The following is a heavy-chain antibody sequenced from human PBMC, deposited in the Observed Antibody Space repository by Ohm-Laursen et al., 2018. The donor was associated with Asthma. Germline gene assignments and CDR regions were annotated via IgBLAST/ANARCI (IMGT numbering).Heavy chain of an antibody. Sequence: SLRLSCAASGFTFSSYGMHWVRQAPGKGLEWVAVIWYDGSNKYYADSVKGRFTLSRDNSKNTLYLEMNSLRAEDTALYYCAKDRDIVASPFDYWGQGTLVTVSS. CDR3: AKDRDIVASPFDY. CDR2: IWYDGSNK. CDR1: GFTFSSYG. D-gene: IGHD5-12*01. J-gene: IGHJ4*02. V-gene: IGHV3-33*06.